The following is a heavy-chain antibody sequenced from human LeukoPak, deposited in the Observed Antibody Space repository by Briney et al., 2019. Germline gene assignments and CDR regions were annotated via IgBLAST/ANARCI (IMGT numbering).Heavy chain of an antibody. D-gene: IGHD5-24*01. CDR2: IYYSGST. V-gene: IGHV4-31*03. CDR1: GGSISSGGYY. J-gene: IGHJ6*03. CDR3: ARSKKEMATISYYMDV. Sequence: SQTLSLTCTVSGGSISSGGYYWSWIRQHPGKGLEWIGYIYYSGSTYYNPSLKSRVTISVDTSKNQFSLKLSSVTAADTAVYYCARSKKEMATISYYMDVWGKGTTVTVSS.